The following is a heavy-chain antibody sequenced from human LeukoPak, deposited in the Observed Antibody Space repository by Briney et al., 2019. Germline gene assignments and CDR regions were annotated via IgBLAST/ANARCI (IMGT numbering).Heavy chain of an antibody. CDR3: ARDLSRIHLWSNPYFDY. J-gene: IGHJ4*02. D-gene: IGHD5-18*01. Sequence: GGSLRLSCAASGFTFSSYWMSWFRQAPGKGLEWVANIKQDGSEKYYVDSVKSRFTISRDNAKNSLYLQMNTLRAEDTAVYYCARDLSRIHLWSNPYFDYWGQGTLVSVSS. CDR2: IKQDGSEK. CDR1: GFTFSSYW. V-gene: IGHV3-7*01.